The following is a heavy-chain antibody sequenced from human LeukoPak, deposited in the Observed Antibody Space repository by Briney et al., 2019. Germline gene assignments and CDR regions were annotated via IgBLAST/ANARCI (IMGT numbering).Heavy chain of an antibody. D-gene: IGHD3-10*01. CDR3: AREAYYYGSGSSHQTD. CDR2: ISYDGSNK. Sequence: PGGSLRLSCAASGFTFSSYAMHWVRQAPGKGLEWVAVISYDGSNKYYADSVKGRFTISRDNSKNTLYLQMNSLRAEDTAVYYCAREAYYYGSGSSHQTDWGQGTLVTVSS. J-gene: IGHJ4*02. CDR1: GFTFSSYA. V-gene: IGHV3-30-3*01.